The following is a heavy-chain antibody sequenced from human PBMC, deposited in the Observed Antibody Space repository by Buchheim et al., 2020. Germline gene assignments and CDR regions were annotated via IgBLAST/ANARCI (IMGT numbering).Heavy chain of an antibody. Sequence: QVQLVQSGAEVKKPGASVKVSCKASGYTFTSYYMHWVRQAPGQGLEWMGIINPSGGSTSYAQKVQGRVTMTRDTSTSTVYMELSSLRSEDTAVYYCARTGPRLGLAARYYYYGMDVWGQGTT. J-gene: IGHJ6*02. CDR3: ARTGPRLGLAARYYYYGMDV. CDR1: GYTFTSYY. CDR2: INPSGGST. D-gene: IGHD6-6*01. V-gene: IGHV1-46*03.